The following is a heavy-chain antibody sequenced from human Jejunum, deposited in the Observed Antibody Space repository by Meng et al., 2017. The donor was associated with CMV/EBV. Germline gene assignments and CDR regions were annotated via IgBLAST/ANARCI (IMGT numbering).Heavy chain of an antibody. CDR1: YW. V-gene: IGHV3-7*01. CDR2: IKEDGSEK. J-gene: IGHJ4*02. D-gene: IGHD3-3*01. CDR3: AREAPIYDFWSGYYTAYFDY. Sequence: YWMGWVRQAPGKGLEWVANIKEDGSEKYYVDSVKGRFTISRDNAKNSLYLQMNSLRAEDTAVYYCAREAPIYDFWSGYYTAYFDYWGQGTRVTVSS.